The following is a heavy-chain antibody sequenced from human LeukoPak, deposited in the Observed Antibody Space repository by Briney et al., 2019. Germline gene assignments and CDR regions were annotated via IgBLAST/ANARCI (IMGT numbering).Heavy chain of an antibody. D-gene: IGHD3-10*01. V-gene: IGHV3-64*01. Sequence: GGSLRLSCAASGFTFSSYAMHWVRQAPGKGLEYVSAISSNGGSTYYANSVKGRFTISRDNSKNTLYLQMGSLRAEDMAVYYCARNGDGSGSYYYPQYYYYMDVWGKGTTVTVSS. J-gene: IGHJ6*03. CDR3: ARNGDGSGSYYYPQYYYYMDV. CDR2: ISSNGGST. CDR1: GFTFSSYA.